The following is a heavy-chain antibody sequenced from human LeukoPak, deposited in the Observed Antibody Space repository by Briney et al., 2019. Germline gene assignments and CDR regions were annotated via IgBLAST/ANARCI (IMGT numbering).Heavy chain of an antibody. CDR1: GLTFSSDA. V-gene: IGHV3-48*04. D-gene: IGHD2-21*02. CDR2: IGSVSSPI. CDR3: ARVVLRNSVVTALFDY. J-gene: IGHJ4*02. Sequence: GSLRLSCAASGLTFSSDAMTWVRPAPGKGLEWIAYIGSVSSPIFYANSVKGRFTISRDNAKNSLYLQINSLRAEDTAVYYCARVVLRNSVVTALFDYWGQGTQVAVSS.